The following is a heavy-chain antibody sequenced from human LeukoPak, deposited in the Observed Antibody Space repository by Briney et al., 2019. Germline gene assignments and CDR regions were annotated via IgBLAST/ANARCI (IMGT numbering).Heavy chain of an antibody. CDR2: ISSSSSYI. D-gene: IGHD3-22*01. CDR1: GFTFSSYS. CDR3: ARTGYYYDSSGYSYDY. V-gene: IGHV3-21*01. J-gene: IGHJ4*02. Sequence: GGSLRLSCAASGFTFSSYSMNWVRQAPGKGLEWVSSISSSSSYIYYADSVKGRFTISRDNAKNSLYLQMNSLRAEDTAVYCCARTGYYYDSSGYSYDYWGQGTLVTVSS.